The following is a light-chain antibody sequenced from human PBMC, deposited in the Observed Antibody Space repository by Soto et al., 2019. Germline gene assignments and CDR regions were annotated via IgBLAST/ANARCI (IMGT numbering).Light chain of an antibody. Sequence: QSVLTQPPSASGTPGQRVTISCSGSSSNIGSNSVNWYQQLPGTAPKVVIYSNNQRPSGVPDRFSGSKSGTSASLAINGLQSEDEAEYYCAAWDDSRNGGVFGGGTKVTVL. CDR1: SSNIGSNS. CDR3: AAWDDSRNGGV. V-gene: IGLV1-44*01. J-gene: IGLJ3*02. CDR2: SNN.